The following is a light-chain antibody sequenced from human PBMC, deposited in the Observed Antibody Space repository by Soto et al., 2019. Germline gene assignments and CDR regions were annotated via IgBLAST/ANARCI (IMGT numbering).Light chain of an antibody. CDR2: EVR. CDR1: MRDVGAYNL. CDR3: SSFTRSSTYV. V-gene: IGLV2-14*01. J-gene: IGLJ1*01. Sequence: QSALTQPASVSGSAGQSITISCSGTMRDVGAYNLVSWYQQHPGTAPKLIIYEVRNRPSGVSNRFSGSKSGNTASLTISGLQAEDEADYYCSSFTRSSTYVFGSGTKVTVL.